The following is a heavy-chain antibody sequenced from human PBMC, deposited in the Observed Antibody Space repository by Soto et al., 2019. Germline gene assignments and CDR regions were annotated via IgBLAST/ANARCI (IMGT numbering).Heavy chain of an antibody. CDR2: ISAYNGNT. CDR1: GYTFTSYG. J-gene: IGHJ6*02. Sequence: QVQLMQSGAEVKKPGASVKVSCKASGYTFTSYGISWVRQAPGQGLEWMGWISAYNGNTNYAQKLQGRVTMTTDTSTSTAYMELRSLRSDDTAVYYCARDGYYDSSGYYYDYYYYGMDVWGQGTTVTVSS. CDR3: ARDGYYDSSGYYYDYYYYGMDV. D-gene: IGHD3-22*01. V-gene: IGHV1-18*01.